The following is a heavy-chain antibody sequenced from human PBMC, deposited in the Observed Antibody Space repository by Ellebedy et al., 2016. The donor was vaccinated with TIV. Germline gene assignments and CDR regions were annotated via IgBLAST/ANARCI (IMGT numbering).Heavy chain of an antibody. CDR1: GFTFRNFA. Sequence: GESLKISCAASGFTFRNFAMTWVRQAPGRGLEWVSSISSSGVSTDYADSVRGRVTISRDNSKNTLYLQINSLRADDTALYYCAKLDSSGYYYGRFDYWGQGTLVTVSS. CDR2: ISSSGVST. V-gene: IGHV3-23*01. CDR3: AKLDSSGYYYGRFDY. J-gene: IGHJ4*02. D-gene: IGHD3-22*01.